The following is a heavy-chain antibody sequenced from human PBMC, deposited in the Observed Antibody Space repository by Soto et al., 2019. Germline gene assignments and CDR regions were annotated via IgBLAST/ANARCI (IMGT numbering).Heavy chain of an antibody. D-gene: IGHD6-13*01. CDR1: RFTVSSNY. CDR3: VTEARGTFEM. J-gene: IGHJ3*02. V-gene: IGHV3-15*01. Sequence: GGSLRLSCAASRFTVSSNYMSWVRQTPGKGLEWVALIKNKADRGTTVYGTPAKGRFIISRDDYKNTVSLQMNNLESEDTGVYYCVTEARGTFEMWGQGTTVTVS. CDR2: IKNKADRGTT.